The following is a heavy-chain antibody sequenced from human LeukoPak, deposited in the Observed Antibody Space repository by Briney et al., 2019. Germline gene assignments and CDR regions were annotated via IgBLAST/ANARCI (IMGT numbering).Heavy chain of an antibody. V-gene: IGHV1-2*02. CDR3: AREGEYYDFWSGPPPYNWFDP. J-gene: IGHJ5*02. CDR1: GYTFTGYY. D-gene: IGHD3-3*01. CDR2: INPNSGGT. Sequence: ASVKVSCKASGYTFTGYYMHWVRQAPGQGLEWMGWINPNSGGTNYAQKFQGRVTMTRDTSISTAYMELSRLRSDDTAVYYCAREGEYYDFWSGPPPYNWFDPWGQGTLATVSS.